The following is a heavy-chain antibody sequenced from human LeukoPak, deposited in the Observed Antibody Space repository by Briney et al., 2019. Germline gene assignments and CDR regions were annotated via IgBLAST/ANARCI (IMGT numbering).Heavy chain of an antibody. CDR1: GYTFTGYY. D-gene: IGHD5-18*01. J-gene: IGHJ4*02. CDR3: ARDIRGGYSYSLIDY. Sequence: ASVKVSCKASGYTFTGYYMHWVRQAPGQGLEWMGWINPNSGGTNYAQKFQGRVTMTRDTSISTAYMEVSSLTSDDTAVYYCARDIRGGYSYSLIDYWGQGTLATVSS. V-gene: IGHV1-2*02. CDR2: INPNSGGT.